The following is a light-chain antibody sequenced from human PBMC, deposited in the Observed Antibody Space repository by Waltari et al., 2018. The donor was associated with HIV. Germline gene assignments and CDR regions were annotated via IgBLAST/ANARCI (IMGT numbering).Light chain of an antibody. J-gene: IGKJ5*01. Sequence: DIQMTQSPSTLSASVGDSVTITCRASQSICSSLAWYQKKSGKAPKFLIDKASSLESGVPSRFSGSRAGTEFTLTISSLQPDDFATYYCQQYFGQGTRLEIK. CDR2: KAS. CDR3: QQY. CDR1: QSICSS. V-gene: IGKV1-5*03.